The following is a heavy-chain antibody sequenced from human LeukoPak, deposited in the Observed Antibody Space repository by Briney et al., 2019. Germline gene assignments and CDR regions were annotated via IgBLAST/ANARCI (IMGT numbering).Heavy chain of an antibody. D-gene: IGHD3-22*01. CDR3: ARGGYYDSSGYIPADY. CDR2: INPNSGGT. V-gene: IGHV1-2*02. J-gene: IGHJ4*02. CDR1: GYTSTGYY. Sequence: ASVKVSCKASGYTSTGYYMHWVRQAPGQGLEWMGWINPNSGGTNYAQKFQGRVTMTRDTSISTAYMELSRLRSDDTAVYYCARGGYYDSSGYIPADYWGQGTLVTVSS.